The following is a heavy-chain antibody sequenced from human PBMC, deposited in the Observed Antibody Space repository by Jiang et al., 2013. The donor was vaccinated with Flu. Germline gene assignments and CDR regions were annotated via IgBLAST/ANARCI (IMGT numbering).Heavy chain of an antibody. Sequence: QSGSELKKPGASVKVSCKASGYTFTSYAMNWVRQAPGQGLEWMGWINTNTGNPTYAQGFTGRFVSSLDTSVSTAYLQISSLKAEDTAVYYCASQAAAGDSTSSGWFDPWGQGTLVTVSS. CDR3: ASQAAAGDSTSSGWFDP. D-gene: IGHD6-13*01. CDR1: GYTFTSYA. V-gene: IGHV7-4-1*02. CDR2: INTNTGNP. J-gene: IGHJ5*02.